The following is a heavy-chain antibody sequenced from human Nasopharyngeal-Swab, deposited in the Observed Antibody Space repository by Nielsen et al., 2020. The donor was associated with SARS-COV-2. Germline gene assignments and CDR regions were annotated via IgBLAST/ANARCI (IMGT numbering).Heavy chain of an antibody. D-gene: IGHD6-6*01. V-gene: IGHV3-23*01. CDR3: AAGGDSSSSTFDY. Sequence: GSLRLSCAASGFTFSSYAMSWVRQAPGKGLEWVSAISGSGGSTYYADSVKGRFTISRDNSKNTLYLQMNSLRAEDTAVYYCAAGGDSSSSTFDYWGQGTLVTVSS. CDR2: ISGSGGST. J-gene: IGHJ4*02. CDR1: GFTFSSYA.